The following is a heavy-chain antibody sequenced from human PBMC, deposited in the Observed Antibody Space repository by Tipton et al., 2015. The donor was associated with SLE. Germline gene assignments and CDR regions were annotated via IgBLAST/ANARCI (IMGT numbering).Heavy chain of an antibody. CDR2: IYYSGST. CDR1: GYSISSGYY. V-gene: IGHV4-38-2*01. CDR3: AISAGRWFDP. Sequence: TLSLTCAVSGYSISSGYYWGWIRQPPGKGLEWIGSIYYSGSTYYNPSLKSRVTISVDTSKNQFSLKLSSVTAADTAVYYCAISAGRWFDPWGQGTLVTVSS. D-gene: IGHD6-13*01. J-gene: IGHJ5*02.